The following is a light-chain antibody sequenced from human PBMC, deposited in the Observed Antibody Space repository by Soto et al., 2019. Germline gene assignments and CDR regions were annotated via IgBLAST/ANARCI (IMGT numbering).Light chain of an antibody. CDR3: SSYTSSSTEVV. V-gene: IGLV2-18*02. CDR1: SSDVGSYNR. Sequence: QSALTQPPSVCGSPGQSVTISCTGTSSDVGSYNRVSWYQQPPGTAPKLMIYEVSNRPSGVPDRFSGSKSGNTASLTISGLQAEDEFDYYCSSYTSSSTEVVFGGGTKLSVL. J-gene: IGLJ2*01. CDR2: EVS.